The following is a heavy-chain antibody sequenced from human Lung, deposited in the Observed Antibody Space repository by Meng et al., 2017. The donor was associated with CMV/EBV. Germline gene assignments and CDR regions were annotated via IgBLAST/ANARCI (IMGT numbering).Heavy chain of an antibody. D-gene: IGHD3-3*01. Sequence: LXXAVYGGSFSGYYWSWIRQPPGKGLEWIGEINHSGSTNYNPSLKSRVTISVDTSKNQFSLKLSSVTAADTAVYYCARAWYYDFVAEKGNNWFDPWGQGXLVTVSS. J-gene: IGHJ5*02. CDR2: INHSGST. CDR3: ARAWYYDFVAEKGNNWFDP. V-gene: IGHV4-34*01. CDR1: GGSFSGYY.